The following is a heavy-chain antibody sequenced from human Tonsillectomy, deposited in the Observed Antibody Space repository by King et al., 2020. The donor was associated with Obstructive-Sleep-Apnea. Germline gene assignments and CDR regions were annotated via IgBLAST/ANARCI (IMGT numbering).Heavy chain of an antibody. D-gene: IGHD4-11*01. CDR2: IYHSGST. Sequence: VQLQESGPGLVEPSGTLSLTCNVSGASFTRTYWWSGVRQAPGKGLEWIGEIYHSGSTNYNPSLKSRVTILVDKSKNQLSLKLTSVTGADAAVYFCARNGFYSIENWGQGTLVTVSS. J-gene: IGHJ4*02. CDR1: GASFTRTYW. V-gene: IGHV4-4*02. CDR3: ARNGFYSIEN.